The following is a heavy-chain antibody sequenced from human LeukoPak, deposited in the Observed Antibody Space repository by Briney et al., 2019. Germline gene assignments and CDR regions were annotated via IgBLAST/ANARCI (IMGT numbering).Heavy chain of an antibody. J-gene: IGHJ4*02. CDR1: GFTFSSYW. CDR3: ARDEGSEVPSIRGFDF. Sequence: GGSLRLSCAASGFTFSSYWMHWVRQAPGKGLVWVSSINRDGSRTYYADPVKGRFTISRDNAKNTLYLQMNSLRAEDTAVFYCARDEGSEVPSIRGFDFWGQGTLVTVSS. CDR2: INRDGSRT. V-gene: IGHV3-74*01. D-gene: IGHD3-3*02.